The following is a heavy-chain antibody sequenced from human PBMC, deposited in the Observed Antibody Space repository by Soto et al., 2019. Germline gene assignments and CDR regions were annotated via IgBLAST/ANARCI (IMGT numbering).Heavy chain of an antibody. D-gene: IGHD1-26*01. CDR1: GYTFGKYG. CDR3: AKDCRGARCGFDI. Sequence: QVQLVQSGTEVKKPGASVKVSCKASGYTFGKYGISWVRQAPGQGLEWVGWISVYHGNTVHAQKFRGRVNMTTDTSTSTAYMELGSIKSDDTASYYWAKDCRGARCGFDIWGQGTRFTFSS. CDR2: ISVYHGNT. J-gene: IGHJ4*02. V-gene: IGHV1-18*01.